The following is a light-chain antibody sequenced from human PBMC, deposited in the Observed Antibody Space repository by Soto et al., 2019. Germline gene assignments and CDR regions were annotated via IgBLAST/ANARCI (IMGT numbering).Light chain of an antibody. CDR3: WSYAGSNSL. V-gene: IGLV2-11*01. CDR1: SSDVGGHEF. J-gene: IGLJ2*01. Sequence: QSALTQPRSVSGSPGQSVTISCTGTSSDVGGHEFVSWYQQRPGKAPKLIIYNVNKRPSGVPDRFSGSKSGYTASLTISGLQAADEADYYCWSYAGSNSLFGGGTKLTVL. CDR2: NVN.